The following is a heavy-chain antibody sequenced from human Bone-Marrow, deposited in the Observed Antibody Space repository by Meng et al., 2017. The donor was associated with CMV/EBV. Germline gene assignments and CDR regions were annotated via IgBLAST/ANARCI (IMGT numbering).Heavy chain of an antibody. Sequence: SVKVSCKTSGGTFSTYAINWVRQAPGQGLEWMGGIIPIFGSANYAQKFQGRVTITADKSTNTAYMEMSSLRSDDTAVYYCARDQKGGLTLQWFDPWGQGTLVTVSS. CDR2: IIPIFGSA. CDR3: ARDQKGGLTLQWFDP. D-gene: IGHD2-21*02. J-gene: IGHJ5*02. V-gene: IGHV1-69*06. CDR1: GGTFSTYA.